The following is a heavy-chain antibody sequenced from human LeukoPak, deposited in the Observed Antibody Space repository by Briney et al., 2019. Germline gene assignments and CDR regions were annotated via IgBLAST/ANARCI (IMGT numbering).Heavy chain of an antibody. CDR1: GLTFSSYG. CDR3: AREGNDDHYNWFDP. Sequence: PGGSLRLSCGASGLTFSSYGMQSVRQAPGKGLEWVAVIWYDGSNKYYADSVKGRFAISRDNSKNTLYLQMNSLRAEDTAVYYCAREGNDDHYNWFDPWGQGTLVTVSS. V-gene: IGHV3-33*01. J-gene: IGHJ5*02. D-gene: IGHD1-1*01. CDR2: IWYDGSNK.